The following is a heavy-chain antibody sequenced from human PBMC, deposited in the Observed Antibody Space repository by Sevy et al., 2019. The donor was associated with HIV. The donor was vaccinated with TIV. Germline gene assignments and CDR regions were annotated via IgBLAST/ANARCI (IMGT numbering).Heavy chain of an antibody. CDR1: GFTFSSYA. Sequence: GGSLRLSCAASGFTFSSYAMHWVRQAPGKGLEWVSYISRSGSTINYADSVKGRFTISRDNAKNSLYLQINSLRAEDTAVYYCARENTMIEEPGWFDPWGQGTLVTVSS. V-gene: IGHV3-48*04. CDR3: ARENTMIEEPGWFDP. J-gene: IGHJ5*02. CDR2: ISRSGSTI. D-gene: IGHD3-22*01.